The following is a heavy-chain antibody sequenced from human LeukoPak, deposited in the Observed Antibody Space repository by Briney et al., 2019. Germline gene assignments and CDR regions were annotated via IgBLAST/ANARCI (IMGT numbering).Heavy chain of an antibody. Sequence: SVKVSCKATGGTFSTFPVSWVRQAPGQGLEWVGGIIPIFGVTTYAQAFQDRVTITADESTGTAYMELSSLRSEDTAVYYCARFYGSGIRDDYWGQGTLVAVSS. J-gene: IGHJ4*02. CDR2: IIPIFGVT. D-gene: IGHD3-10*01. CDR3: ARFYGSGIRDDY. CDR1: GGTFSTFP. V-gene: IGHV1-69*13.